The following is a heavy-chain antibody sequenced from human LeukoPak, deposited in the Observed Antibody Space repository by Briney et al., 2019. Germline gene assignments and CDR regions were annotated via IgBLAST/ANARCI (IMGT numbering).Heavy chain of an antibody. Sequence: SETLSLTCTVSGGSINNYYWSWTRQPPGMGLEWIGYIYYSGSTNYNPSLKSRVTISVDTSKKQFSLNLSSVTAADTAVYYCARVAARYVGMDVWGQGTTVTVSS. D-gene: IGHD6-6*01. CDR1: GGSINNYY. J-gene: IGHJ6*02. CDR2: IYYSGST. V-gene: IGHV4-59*01. CDR3: ARVAARYVGMDV.